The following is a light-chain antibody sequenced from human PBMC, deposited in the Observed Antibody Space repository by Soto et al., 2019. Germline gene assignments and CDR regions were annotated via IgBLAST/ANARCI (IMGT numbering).Light chain of an antibody. CDR3: QQYDSLIT. V-gene: IGKV1-33*01. CDR1: QDISNY. CDR2: DAS. J-gene: IGKJ5*01. Sequence: IRMTQSPSSLSASTGDRVTITCRASQDISNYLNWHQQKPGKAPRPLIYDASNLETGVPSRFSGSGSGTDFTFTISSLQPEDIATYYCQQYDSLITFGQGTRLEI.